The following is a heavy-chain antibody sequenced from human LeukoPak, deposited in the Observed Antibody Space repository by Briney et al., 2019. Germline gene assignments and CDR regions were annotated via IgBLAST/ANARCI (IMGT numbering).Heavy chain of an antibody. V-gene: IGHV3-30*02. Sequence: GGSLRLSCAASGFTFSSYCMHWVRQAPGKGLEWVAFIQYDGSNKYYADSVKGRFTISRDNSKNTLYLQMNSLRAEDTAVYYCASADCGGDCYEEGHDAIDIWGQGTMVTVSS. D-gene: IGHD2-21*02. CDR2: IQYDGSNK. J-gene: IGHJ3*02. CDR3: ASADCGGDCYEEGHDAIDI. CDR1: GFTFSSYC.